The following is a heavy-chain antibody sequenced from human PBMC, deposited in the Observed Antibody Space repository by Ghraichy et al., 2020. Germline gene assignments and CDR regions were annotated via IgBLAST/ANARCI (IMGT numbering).Heavy chain of an antibody. V-gene: IGHV3-7*03. CDR3: AEISTT. CDR1: GITLSRHW. Sequence: GESLNISCAAFGITLSRHWMTWVRQAPGKGLEWVANINQDGSERYYVDSVKGRFTISRDNAKNSLYLQMNSLRVEDTAVYYCAEISTTWGQGTLVTVSS. CDR2: INQDGSER. J-gene: IGHJ5*02. D-gene: IGHD3-3*02.